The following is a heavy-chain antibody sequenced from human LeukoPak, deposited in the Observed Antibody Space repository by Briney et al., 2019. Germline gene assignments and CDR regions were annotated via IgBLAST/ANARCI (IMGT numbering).Heavy chain of an antibody. CDR1: GFTFSTYS. J-gene: IGHJ1*01. Sequence: PGGSLRLSCAASGFTFSTYSMNWVRQAPGKGLEWVSSISSSGSYIYYADSVKGRFTISRDNAKNSLYLQMNSLRAKDTAVYYCTSYRAEYLQHWGQGTLVTVSS. V-gene: IGHV3-21*01. CDR3: TSYRAEYLQH. CDR2: ISSSGSYI.